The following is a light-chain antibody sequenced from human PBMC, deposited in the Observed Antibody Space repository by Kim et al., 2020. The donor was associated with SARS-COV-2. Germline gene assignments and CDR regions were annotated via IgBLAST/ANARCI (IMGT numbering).Light chain of an antibody. CDR3: QAWDSSTEV. V-gene: IGLV3-1*01. Sequence: SVAPGQTASITCSGDKLGDKYACWYQQKPGQSPVLVIDQDSKRPSGIPERFSGSNSGNTATLTISGTQAMDEADYYCQAWDSSTEVFGTGTKVTVL. J-gene: IGLJ1*01. CDR2: QDS. CDR1: KLGDKY.